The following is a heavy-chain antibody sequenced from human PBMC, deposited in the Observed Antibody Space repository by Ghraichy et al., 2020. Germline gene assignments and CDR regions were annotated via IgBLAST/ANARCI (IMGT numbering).Heavy chain of an antibody. D-gene: IGHD3-22*01. Sequence: SETLSLTCTVSDASISSRSFYWGWIRQSPGKGLELIGTMSYSGATYYNPSLKSRVTISGDTSKNQVSLKLSSVTAADTAVYYCARHRARYDGSGYPNDAFDFWGQGTMVTVSS. CDR2: MSYSGAT. CDR3: ARHRARYDGSGYPNDAFDF. V-gene: IGHV4-39*01. CDR1: DASISSRSFY. J-gene: IGHJ3*01.